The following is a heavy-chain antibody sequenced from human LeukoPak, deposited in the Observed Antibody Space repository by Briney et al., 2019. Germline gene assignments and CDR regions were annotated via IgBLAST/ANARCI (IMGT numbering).Heavy chain of an antibody. CDR1: GYTFTDFG. J-gene: IGHJ4*02. Sequence: GASVKVSCKTSGYTFTDFGISWVRQAPGQGLEWMGWISAYNGNTNTNYGQKFQGRVTMTRDTSISTAYMELSRLRSDDTAVYYCARAAYYDILTGYPTDYWGQGTLVTVSS. CDR2: ISAYNGNTNT. D-gene: IGHD3-9*01. V-gene: IGHV1-18*01. CDR3: ARAAYYDILTGYPTDY.